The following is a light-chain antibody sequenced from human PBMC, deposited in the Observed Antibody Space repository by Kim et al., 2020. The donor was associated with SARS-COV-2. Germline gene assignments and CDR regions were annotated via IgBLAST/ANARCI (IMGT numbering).Light chain of an antibody. J-gene: IGKJ1*01. V-gene: IGKV1-8*01. CDR3: QQYYSYPRT. CDR1: QGISSD. CDR2: AAS. Sequence: ASTGERVTLTCRASQGISSDLAWYQQKPGKAPKLLICAASTLQSGVPSRFSGSGSGTDFTLTISCLKSEDVATYYCQQYYSYPRTFGQGTKVDIK.